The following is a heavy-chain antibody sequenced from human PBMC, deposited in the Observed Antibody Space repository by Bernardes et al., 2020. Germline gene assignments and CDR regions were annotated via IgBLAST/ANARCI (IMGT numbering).Heavy chain of an antibody. CDR2: IWYDGSNK. CDR1: GFIFSTYG. J-gene: IGHJ4*02. D-gene: IGHD3-10*01. Sequence: GGSLRLSCAASGFIFSTYGMHWVRQAPGKGLEWVAVIWYDGSNKYYADSVKGRFTISRDNSKNTLFLQMNSLRGEDTAVYYCACAPSEMLRGYWGQGTLVTVSS. CDR3: ACAPSEMLRGY. V-gene: IGHV3-33*01.